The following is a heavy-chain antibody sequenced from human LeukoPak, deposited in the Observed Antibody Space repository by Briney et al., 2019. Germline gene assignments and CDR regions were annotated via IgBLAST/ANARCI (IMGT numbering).Heavy chain of an antibody. CDR2: INHSGST. J-gene: IGHJ4*02. CDR1: GGSISSSSYY. D-gene: IGHD2-15*01. V-gene: IGHV4-39*07. CDR3: ATVGEHCSGGSCHGKYFDY. Sequence: KASETLSLTCTVSGGSISSSSYYWGWIRQPPGKGLEWIGEINHSGSTNYNPSLKSRVTISVDTSKNQFSLKLSSVTAADTAVYYCATVGEHCSGGSCHGKYFDYWGQGTLVTVSS.